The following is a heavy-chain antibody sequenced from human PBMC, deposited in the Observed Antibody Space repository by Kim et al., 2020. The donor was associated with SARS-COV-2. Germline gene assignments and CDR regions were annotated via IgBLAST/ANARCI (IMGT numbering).Heavy chain of an antibody. D-gene: IGHD3-22*01. CDR2: IWYDGSNK. Sequence: GGSLRLSCAASGFTFSSYGMHWVRQAPGKGLEWVAVIWYDGSNKYYADSVKGRFTISRDNSKNTLYLQMNSLRAEDTAVYYCATNAPMTRLYYFDYWGQGTLVTVSS. V-gene: IGHV3-33*01. CDR3: ATNAPMTRLYYFDY. J-gene: IGHJ4*02. CDR1: GFTFSSYG.